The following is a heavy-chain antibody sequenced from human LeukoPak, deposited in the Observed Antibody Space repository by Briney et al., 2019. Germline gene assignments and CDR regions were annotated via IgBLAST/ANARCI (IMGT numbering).Heavy chain of an antibody. CDR1: GFTFTSYS. CDR3: ARGEGPSTLDY. Sequence: GGFLRLSCAASGFTFTSYSMNWVRQAPGKGLEWVSITRSSNGHIYYADSVKGRFTISRDKAKKSLYLQMNSLRAEDTAVYYCARGEGPSTLDYWGQGTLVTVSS. V-gene: IGHV3-21*01. CDR2: TRSSNGHI. D-gene: IGHD3-3*02. J-gene: IGHJ4*02.